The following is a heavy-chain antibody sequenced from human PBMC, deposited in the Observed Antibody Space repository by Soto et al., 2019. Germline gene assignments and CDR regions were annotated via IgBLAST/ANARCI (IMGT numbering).Heavy chain of an antibody. CDR3: ARGDRGAFDL. V-gene: IGHV3-74*01. Sequence: EMQLVESGGGLVRPGGSLRLSCAASGFTFSYYWMHWVRQAPGKGLVWVSRIHSDGSSTTYADFVKGRFIISRDNARNTVDLQMNSVRVEDTAVYYCARGDRGAFDLWGQGTVVTVSS. CDR1: GFTFSYYW. CDR2: IHSDGSST. D-gene: IGHD1-26*01. J-gene: IGHJ3*01.